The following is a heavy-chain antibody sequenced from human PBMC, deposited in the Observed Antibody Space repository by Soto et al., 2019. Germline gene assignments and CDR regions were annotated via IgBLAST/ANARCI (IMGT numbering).Heavy chain of an antibody. D-gene: IGHD2-8*01. V-gene: IGHV3-53*04. Sequence: GGSLRLSCAASGFTVSSNYMSWVRQAPGKGLEWVSVIYSGGSTYYAESVKGRFTISRHNPKNTLYLQMNSLRAEDTAVYYCARVNRYCTNGVCYTPFDYWGQGTLVTVSS. CDR3: ARVNRYCTNGVCYTPFDY. CDR2: IYSGGST. CDR1: GFTVSSNY. J-gene: IGHJ4*02.